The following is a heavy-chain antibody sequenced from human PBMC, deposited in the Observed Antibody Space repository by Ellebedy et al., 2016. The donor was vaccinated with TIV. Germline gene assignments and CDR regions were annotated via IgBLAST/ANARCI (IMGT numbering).Heavy chain of an antibody. CDR1: GGSFSGYY. V-gene: IGHV4-34*01. Sequence: MPSETLSLTCAVYGGSFSGYYWSWIRQPPGKGLEWIGEINHSGSTNYNPSLKSRVTVSVDTSKNQFSLKLSSVTAADTAVYYCARDAPGVTLTGGGMDVWGQGTTVTVSS. CDR3: ARDAPGVTLTGGGMDV. J-gene: IGHJ6*02. D-gene: IGHD7-27*01. CDR2: INHSGST.